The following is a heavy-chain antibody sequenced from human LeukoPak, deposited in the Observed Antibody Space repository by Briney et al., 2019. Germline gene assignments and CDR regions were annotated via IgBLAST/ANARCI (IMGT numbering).Heavy chain of an antibody. Sequence: SETLSLTCSVSGGSISSFYWSWIRQPPGKGLEWIGYIYYSGSTNYNPSLESRVTISLDTSKNQFSLKLSSVTAADTAVYYCAGHNWGSFDYWGQGTLVTVSS. V-gene: IGHV4-59*01. CDR2: IYYSGST. CDR3: AGHNWGSFDY. CDR1: GGSISSFY. J-gene: IGHJ4*02. D-gene: IGHD7-27*01.